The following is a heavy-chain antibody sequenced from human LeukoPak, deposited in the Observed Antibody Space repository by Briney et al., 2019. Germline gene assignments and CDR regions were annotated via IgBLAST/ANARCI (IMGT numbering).Heavy chain of an antibody. CDR1: GFTFSSYA. Sequence: GGSLRLSCAASGFTFSSYAVHWVRQAPGKGLEWVAVISYDGSNKYYADSVKGRFTISRDNSKNTLYLQMNSLRAEDTAVYYCAKDGGLSNYWGQGTLVTVSS. CDR3: AKDGGLSNY. CDR2: ISYDGSNK. D-gene: IGHD3-16*02. V-gene: IGHV3-30-3*01. J-gene: IGHJ4*02.